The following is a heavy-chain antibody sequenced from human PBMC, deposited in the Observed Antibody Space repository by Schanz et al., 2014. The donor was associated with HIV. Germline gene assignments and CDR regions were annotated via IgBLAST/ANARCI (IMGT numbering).Heavy chain of an antibody. CDR2: ISGSSTYI. Sequence: VQLVESGGGLVKPGGSLRLSCAASGFTFSTYSMNWVRQAPGKGLEWVSSISGSSTYIYYADLVKGRFTISRDNAKNSLYLQMNSLRPEDTALYYCAKGTFLAADGHDAFDIWGQGTMVTVSS. V-gene: IGHV3-21*04. J-gene: IGHJ3*02. CDR3: AKGTFLAADGHDAFDI. D-gene: IGHD6-13*01. CDR1: GFTFSTYS.